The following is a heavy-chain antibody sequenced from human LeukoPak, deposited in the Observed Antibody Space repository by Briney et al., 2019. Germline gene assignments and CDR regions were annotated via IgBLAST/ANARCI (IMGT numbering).Heavy chain of an antibody. V-gene: IGHV3-30*03. J-gene: IGHJ3*02. CDR2: ISYDGSNK. CDR3: ARYNGVLNAFDI. Sequence: GGSLRLSCAASGFTFSSYGMHWVRQAPGQGLEWVAVISYDGSNKYYADSVKARFTISRDNSKNTLYLQMNSLRVEDAAVYYCARYNGVLNAFDIWGQGTMVTVSS. CDR1: GFTFSSYG. D-gene: IGHD1-14*01.